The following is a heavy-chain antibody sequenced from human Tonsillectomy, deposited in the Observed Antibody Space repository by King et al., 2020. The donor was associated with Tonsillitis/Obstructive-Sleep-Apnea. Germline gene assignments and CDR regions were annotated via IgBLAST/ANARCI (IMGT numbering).Heavy chain of an antibody. J-gene: IGHJ3*02. CDR2: IYYSGST. Sequence: QLQESGPGLEKPSETLSLTCTVSGASISSSSYYWGWIRQPPGKGLEWIGSIYYSGSTYYNPSLKSRVTISVDTSKNQFSLKLNSVTAADTAVYYCARLIHGRMEYAFDIWGQGTMVTVSS. CDR1: GASISSSSYY. CDR3: ARLIHGRMEYAFDI. D-gene: IGHD1-1*01. V-gene: IGHV4-39*01.